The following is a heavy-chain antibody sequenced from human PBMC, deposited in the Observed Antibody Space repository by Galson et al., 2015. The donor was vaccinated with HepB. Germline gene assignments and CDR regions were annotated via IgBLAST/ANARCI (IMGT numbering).Heavy chain of an antibody. Sequence: TLSLTCTVSGGSISSGGYYWSWIRQHPGKGLEWIGYIYYSGSTYYNPSLKSRVTISVDTSKNQFSLKLSSVTAADTAVYYCARGYYDSSGYYDESPGDAFDIWGQGTMVTVSS. CDR3: ARGYYDSSGYYDESPGDAFDI. V-gene: IGHV4-31*03. D-gene: IGHD3-22*01. J-gene: IGHJ3*02. CDR1: GGSISSGGYY. CDR2: IYYSGST.